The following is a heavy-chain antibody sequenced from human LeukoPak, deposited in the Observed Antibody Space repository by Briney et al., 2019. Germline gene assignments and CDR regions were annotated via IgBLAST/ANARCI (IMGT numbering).Heavy chain of an antibody. CDR1: GFTFSSYW. J-gene: IGHJ4*02. V-gene: IGHV3-7*01. CDR2: IKQDGSEK. D-gene: IGHD1-26*01. Sequence: GGSLRLSCAASGFTFSSYWMSWVRQAPGKGLEWVANIKQDGSEKYYVDSVKGRFTISRDNAKNSLYLQMNSLRAEDTAVYYCAREALGARRDFDFWGQGTLVTVSS. CDR3: AREALGARRDFDF.